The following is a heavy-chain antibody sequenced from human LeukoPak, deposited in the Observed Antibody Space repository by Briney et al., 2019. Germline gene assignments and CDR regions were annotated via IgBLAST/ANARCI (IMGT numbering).Heavy chain of an antibody. CDR2: IGTAGDT. Sequence: PGGSLRLSCAASGFTFSSYDMHWVRQATGKGLEWVSAIGTAGDTYYPGSVKGRFTISRENAKNSLYLQMNSLRAGDTAVYYCAEELDGSGSYYTDAFDIWGQGTMVTVSS. V-gene: IGHV3-13*01. CDR3: AEELDGSGSYYTDAFDI. D-gene: IGHD3-10*01. CDR1: GFTFSSYD. J-gene: IGHJ3*02.